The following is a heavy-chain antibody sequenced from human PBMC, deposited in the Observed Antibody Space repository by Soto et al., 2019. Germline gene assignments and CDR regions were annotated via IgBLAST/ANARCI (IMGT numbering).Heavy chain of an antibody. CDR3: ARDIVFWGVWYYYYGVVL. CDR2: INPSGGST. Sequence: ASVKVPCKASGYFFASYSMHWVRQAPGQGLDWMGMINPSGGSTSYAQKFQGRVTMTRDTSTSTVYMELSSLRSEDTVVYYCARDIVFWGVWYYYYGVVLWCQGITVT. D-gene: IGHD3-16*01. V-gene: IGHV1-46*01. J-gene: IGHJ6*02. CDR1: GYFFASYS.